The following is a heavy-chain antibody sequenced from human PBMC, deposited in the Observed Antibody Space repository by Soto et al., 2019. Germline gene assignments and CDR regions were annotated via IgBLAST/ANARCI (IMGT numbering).Heavy chain of an antibody. CDR2: IYYSGST. D-gene: IGHD6-13*01. CDR1: GGSISSSSYY. CDR3: ARRPERGSSSWSSYYFDY. V-gene: IGHV4-39*01. J-gene: IGHJ4*02. Sequence: QLQLQESGPGLVKPSETLSLTCTVSGGSISSSSYYWGWIRQPPGKGLEWIGSIYYSGSTYYNPSLKSRVTIPVDTSKNQFSLKLGSVTAADTAVYYCARRPERGSSSWSSYYFDYWGQGTLVTVSS.